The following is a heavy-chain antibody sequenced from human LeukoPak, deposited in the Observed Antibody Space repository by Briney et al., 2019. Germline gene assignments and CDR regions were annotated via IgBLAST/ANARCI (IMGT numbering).Heavy chain of an antibody. J-gene: IGHJ4*02. V-gene: IGHV4-39*02. CDR3: ARHYYDNTGYYYLDY. Sequence: SETLSLTCNVSGGAVTGRTYYWAWIRQPPGKGLEWIGSMYYSGSTFYTPSLKSRVTISVDTSKNHFSLKLTSVTAADTATYYCARHYYDNTGYYYLDYWGQGTLVTVSS. CDR1: GGAVTGRTYY. D-gene: IGHD3-22*01. CDR2: MYYSGST.